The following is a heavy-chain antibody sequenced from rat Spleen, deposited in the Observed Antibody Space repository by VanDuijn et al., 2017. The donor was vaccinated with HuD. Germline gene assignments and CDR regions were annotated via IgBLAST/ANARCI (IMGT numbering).Heavy chain of an antibody. V-gene: IGHV2-15*01. CDR3: ARDLDGYFDY. D-gene: IGHD1-12*03. CDR2: IWSGGMT. Sequence: QVQLKESGPGLVQPSQTLSLTCTVSGFSLTSNSVSWVRQPPGKGLEWMGSIWSGGMTYYNSALKSRLSISRDTSKSQVFLKMNSLQSEDTTTYYCARDLDGYFDYWGQGVMVTVSS. J-gene: IGHJ2*01. CDR1: GFSLTSNS.